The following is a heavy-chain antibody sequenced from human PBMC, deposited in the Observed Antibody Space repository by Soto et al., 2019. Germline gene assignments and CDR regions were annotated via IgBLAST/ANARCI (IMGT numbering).Heavy chain of an antibody. J-gene: IGHJ1*01. D-gene: IGHD6-19*01. CDR3: ATDLTAWRRTEAGTSFQH. CDR2: ISWNSGSI. CDR1: GFTFDEYA. Sequence: DVQLVESGGGLVQPGRSLRLSCAASGFTFDEYAMHWVRHAPGTGLEWVSGISWNSGSIAYADSVKGRFTISRDNAKNSLYLEMNSLRAEDTALYYCATDLTAWRRTEAGTSFQHWGQGTLVTVSS. V-gene: IGHV3-9*01.